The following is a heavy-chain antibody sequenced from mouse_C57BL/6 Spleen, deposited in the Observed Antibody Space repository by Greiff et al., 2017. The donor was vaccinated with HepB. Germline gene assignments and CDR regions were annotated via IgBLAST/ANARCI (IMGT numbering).Heavy chain of an antibody. D-gene: IGHD1-1*01. CDR2: ISSGGDYI. J-gene: IGHJ4*01. CDR1: GFTFSSYA. Sequence: EVMLVESGEGLVKPGGSLKLSCAASGFTFSSYAMSWVRQTPEKRLGWVAYISSGGDYIYYADTVKGRFTISRDNARNTLYLQMSSLKSEDTAMYYCTRERATVVRAMDYWGQGTSVTVSS. V-gene: IGHV5-9-1*02. CDR3: TRERATVVRAMDY.